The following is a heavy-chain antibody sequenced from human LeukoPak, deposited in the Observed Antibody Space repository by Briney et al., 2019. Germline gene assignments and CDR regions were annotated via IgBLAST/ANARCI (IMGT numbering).Heavy chain of an antibody. V-gene: IGHV3-21*01. J-gene: IGHJ4*02. CDR2: ISSSSSYI. D-gene: IGHD4-17*01. Sequence: PGGSLRLSCAASGFTFSSYSMNWVRQAPGRGLAWVSSISSSSSYIYYADSVKGRFTISRDNAKNSLYLQMNSLRAEDTAVYYCARDRLAFDDGFDYWGQGTLVTVSS. CDR1: GFTFSSYS. CDR3: ARDRLAFDDGFDY.